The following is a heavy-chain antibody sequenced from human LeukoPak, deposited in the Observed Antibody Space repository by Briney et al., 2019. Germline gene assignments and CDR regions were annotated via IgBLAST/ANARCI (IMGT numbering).Heavy chain of an antibody. CDR2: IYSGGST. J-gene: IGHJ3*02. V-gene: IGHV3-53*01. Sequence: GGSLRLSCAASGFTVSSNYMSWVRQAPGKGLEWVSVIYSGGSTYYADSVKGRFTISRDNSKNTLYLQMNSLRAEDTAVYYCARGDHYSSDAFDIWGQGTMVTVSS. CDR3: ARGDHYSSDAFDI. D-gene: IGHD2-15*01. CDR1: GFTVSSNY.